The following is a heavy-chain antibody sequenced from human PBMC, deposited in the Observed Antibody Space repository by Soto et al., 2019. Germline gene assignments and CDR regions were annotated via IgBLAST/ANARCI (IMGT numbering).Heavy chain of an antibody. Sequence: QVQLQESGPGQVKPSETLFLTCTVSGGSVSSGTYYWSWIRQPAGKGLEWMGYIYRGSPNYNPSLERRATISVDTSRTQFCLMLSSVTAADTAVYYCSRDQGLGAGYFALWGRGTLVTVSS. J-gene: IGHJ2*01. D-gene: IGHD7-27*01. V-gene: IGHV4-61*01. CDR3: SRDQGLGAGYFAL. CDR1: GGSVSSGTYY. CDR2: IYRGSP.